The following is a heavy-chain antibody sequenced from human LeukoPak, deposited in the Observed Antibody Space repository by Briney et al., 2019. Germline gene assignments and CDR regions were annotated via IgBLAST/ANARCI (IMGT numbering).Heavy chain of an antibody. CDR3: AREGGIVATTAFDY. V-gene: IGHV1-18*01. D-gene: IGHD5-12*01. J-gene: IGHJ4*02. Sequence: ASVKVSRKASGYTFTRYGISWVRQAPGQGLEWMGWFSAYNGNTNYAQKLQGRVTVTTDTPTSTVYMELRSLRSDDTAVYYCAREGGIVATTAFDYWGQGTLVTVSS. CDR2: FSAYNGNT. CDR1: GYTFTRYG.